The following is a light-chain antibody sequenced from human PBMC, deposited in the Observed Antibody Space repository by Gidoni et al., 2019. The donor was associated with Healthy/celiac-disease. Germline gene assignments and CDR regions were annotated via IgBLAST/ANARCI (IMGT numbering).Light chain of an antibody. CDR1: QSISSY. CDR2: AAS. CDR3: QQSYSTPQT. V-gene: IGKV1-39*01. Sequence: DIQMTQSPSSLSASVGDRVTTTCRASQSISSYLNWYQQKPGKAPKLLIYAASSLQSGVPSRFSGSGSGTDFTLTISSLQPEDFATYYCQQSYSTPQTFXGXTKVEIK. J-gene: IGKJ4*01.